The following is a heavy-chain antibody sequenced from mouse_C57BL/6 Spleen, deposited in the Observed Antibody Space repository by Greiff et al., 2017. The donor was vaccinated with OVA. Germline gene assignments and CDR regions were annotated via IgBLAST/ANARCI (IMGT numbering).Heavy chain of an antibody. CDR1: GYAFSSYW. J-gene: IGHJ2*01. CDR2: IYPGDGDT. Sequence: VQLQQSGAELVKPGASVKISCKASGYAFSSYWMNWVKQRPGKGLEWIGQIYPGDGDTNYNGKFKGKATLTADKSSSTAYMQLSSLTSEDSAVYFCAPLYYGSSQYYFDYWGQGTTLTVSS. D-gene: IGHD1-1*01. CDR3: APLYYGSSQYYFDY. V-gene: IGHV1-80*01.